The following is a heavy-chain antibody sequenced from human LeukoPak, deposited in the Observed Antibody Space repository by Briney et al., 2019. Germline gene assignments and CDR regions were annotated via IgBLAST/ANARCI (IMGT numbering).Heavy chain of an antibody. D-gene: IGHD6-6*01. Sequence: PSETLSLTCTVSGGSISSYYWSWIRQPAGKGLEWIGRIYTSGSTNYNPSLKSRVTMSVDTSKNQFSLKLSSVTAADTAVYYCARPNSGYSSSRYYYYMDVWGKGTTVTVSS. CDR2: IYTSGST. V-gene: IGHV4-4*07. CDR1: GGSISSYY. J-gene: IGHJ6*03. CDR3: ARPNSGYSSSRYYYYMDV.